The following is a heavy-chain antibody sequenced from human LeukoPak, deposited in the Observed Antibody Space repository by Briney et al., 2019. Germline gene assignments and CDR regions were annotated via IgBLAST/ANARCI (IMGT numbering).Heavy chain of an antibody. CDR3: ARDTGYYYGSGTYLYYFDY. CDR2: IYTSGST. V-gene: IGHV4-4*07. CDR1: GGSINSYY. Sequence: PSETLSLTCTVSGGSINSYYWSWIRQPAGKGLEWIGRIYTSGSTNYNPSLKGRVTMSVDTSKNHFSLKLSSVTAADTAVYYCARDTGYYYGSGTYLYYFDYWGQGTLVTVSS. D-gene: IGHD3-10*01. J-gene: IGHJ4*02.